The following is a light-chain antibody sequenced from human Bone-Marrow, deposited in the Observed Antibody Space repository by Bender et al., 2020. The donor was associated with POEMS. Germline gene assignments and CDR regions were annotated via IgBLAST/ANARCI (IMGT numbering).Light chain of an antibody. CDR2: EVN. CDR3: SSYTSTNTLV. J-gene: IGLJ2*01. Sequence: QSALTQPASVSGSPGQSITISCSGTSSNVGSHNLVSWYQQLPGKAPKLIIYEVNKRPSGLSNRLSGSKSGNTASLTISGLQAEDEADYYCSSYTSTNTLVFGGGTKLTVL. CDR1: SSNVGSHNL. V-gene: IGLV2-14*02.